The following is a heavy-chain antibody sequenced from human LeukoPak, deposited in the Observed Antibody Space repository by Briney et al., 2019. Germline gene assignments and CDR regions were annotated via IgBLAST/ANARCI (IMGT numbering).Heavy chain of an antibody. CDR1: VVTFSIYA. V-gene: IGHV3-23*01. J-gene: IGHJ4*02. CDR2: ISGSVGST. Sequence: GSLRLSSAASVVTFSIYAMSWVRPAPGKGLGWGSAISGSVGSTYYADSVKGRFTISRDNSKNTLYLQMNSLRAEDTAVYYCAKDRDGYSGYYHFDYWGQGTLVTVSS. D-gene: IGHD5-12*01. CDR3: AKDRDGYSGYYHFDY.